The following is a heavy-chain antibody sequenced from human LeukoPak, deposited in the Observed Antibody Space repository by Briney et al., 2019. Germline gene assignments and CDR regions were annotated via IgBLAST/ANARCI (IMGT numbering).Heavy chain of an antibody. J-gene: IGHJ5*02. CDR2: ISTSSSTI. D-gene: IGHD6-13*01. Sequence: GGSLRLSCAASGFTFSSYNMNWVRQAPGKGLQWVSYISTSSSTIYYADSVKGRFTISRDNAKNSLYLQMNSLRAEDTAVYYCARGAARPGYTTSGYFWFDPWGQGTLVTVSS. CDR3: ARGAARPGYTTSGYFWFDP. V-gene: IGHV3-48*01. CDR1: GFTFSSYN.